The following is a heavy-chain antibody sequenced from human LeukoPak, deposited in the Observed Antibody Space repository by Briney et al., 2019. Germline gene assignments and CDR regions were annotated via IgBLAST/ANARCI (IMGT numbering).Heavy chain of an antibody. CDR1: GFTFRSHA. CDR3: ARDRWAFDI. CDR2: IYENGGTT. V-gene: IGHV3-23*01. J-gene: IGHJ3*02. Sequence: HPGGSLRLSCVGSGFTFRSHAMSWVRQAPEKGLEFVSGIYENGGTTYYADSVKGRFSISRDNSKNTLYLQMNSLRAEDTAVYYCARDRWAFDIWGQGTMVTVSS. D-gene: IGHD4-23*01.